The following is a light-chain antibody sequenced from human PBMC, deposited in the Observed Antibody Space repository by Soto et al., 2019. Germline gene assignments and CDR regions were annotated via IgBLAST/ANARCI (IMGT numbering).Light chain of an antibody. CDR3: QQTYSSPLT. Sequence: ETQMTQSPSSLSASVGDRVTITCRASQSISSSLNWYQQIPGKAPKLLIYAASSLQSGVPSRFSGSGSGTDFTLTISSLQPEDFATYYCQQTYSSPLTFGGGTRVEIK. CDR2: AAS. CDR1: QSISSS. V-gene: IGKV1-39*01. J-gene: IGKJ4*01.